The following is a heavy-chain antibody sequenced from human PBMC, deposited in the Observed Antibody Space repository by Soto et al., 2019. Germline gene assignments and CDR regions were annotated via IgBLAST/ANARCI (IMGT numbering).Heavy chain of an antibody. CDR3: ARGRGDIVVVPAARWFDP. D-gene: IGHD2-2*01. J-gene: IGHJ5*02. CDR2: INHSGST. V-gene: IGHV4-34*01. CDR1: GGSFSGYY. Sequence: NPSETLSLTCAVYGGSFSGYYWSWIRQPPGKGLEWIGEINHSGSTNYNPSLKSRVTISVDTSKNQFSLKLSSVTAADTAVYYCARGRGDIVVVPAARWFDPWGQGTLVTVS.